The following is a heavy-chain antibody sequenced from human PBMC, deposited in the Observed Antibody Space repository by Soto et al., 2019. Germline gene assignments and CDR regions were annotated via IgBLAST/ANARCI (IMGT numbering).Heavy chain of an antibody. Sequence: QVQLVESGGGVVQPGRSLRLSCAASGFTFSSYAMHWVRQAPGKGPEWVAIISSDESNKYFADSVKGRFTISRDNSKNTLSLQMNSLRPEDTAVYYCARDSHYGDYVPGDYWGQGTLVTVSS. CDR2: ISSDESNK. CDR1: GFTFSSYA. D-gene: IGHD4-17*01. CDR3: ARDSHYGDYVPGDY. V-gene: IGHV3-30*04. J-gene: IGHJ4*02.